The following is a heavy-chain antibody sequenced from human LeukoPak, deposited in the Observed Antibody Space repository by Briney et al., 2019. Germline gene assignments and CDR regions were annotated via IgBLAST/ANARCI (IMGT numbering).Heavy chain of an antibody. J-gene: IGHJ5*02. CDR3: AGGTMANWFDR. CDR2: INSDGLSA. CDR1: GFXFSNSW. D-gene: IGHD5-24*01. Sequence: GGSLRLSCAASGFXFSNSWIHWVRQVPGKGLLWLSRINSDGLSAVYADSVRGRFTISRDNAKNTLYLQMNSLRAEDTAVYYCAGGTMANWFDRWGQGTLVTVSS. V-gene: IGHV3-74*01.